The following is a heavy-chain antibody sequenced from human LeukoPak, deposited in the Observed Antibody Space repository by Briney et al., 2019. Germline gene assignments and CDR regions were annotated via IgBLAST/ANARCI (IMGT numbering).Heavy chain of an antibody. Sequence: GPLRLSCVASGFTFSRYWMSWVRQAPGKGLEWVANIKQDGSMKYYVDSVKRRFTISRNNAKNSLNLQMISLRAEDTAVYYCARGGTTVTTSFASWGQGTLVTVSS. V-gene: IGHV3-7*04. CDR3: ARGGTTVTTSFAS. CDR2: IKQDGSMK. CDR1: GFTFSRYW. J-gene: IGHJ4*02. D-gene: IGHD4-17*01.